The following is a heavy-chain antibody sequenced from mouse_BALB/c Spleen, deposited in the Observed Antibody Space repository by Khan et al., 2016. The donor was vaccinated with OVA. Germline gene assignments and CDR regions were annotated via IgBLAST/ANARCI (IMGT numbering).Heavy chain of an antibody. CDR2: INPSNGGT. V-gene: IGHV1S81*02. D-gene: IGHD1-2*01. Sequence: QVQLQQSGAELVKPGASVKLSCKASGYTFTSYYMYWVTQRPGQGLEWIGEINPSNGGTNLTEKFTSKATMTVDKSSSTAYMQLSSLTSEDSSVDYCTRGVYGGFAYWGQGTLVTVSA. CDR1: GYTFTSYY. CDR3: TRGVYGGFAY. J-gene: IGHJ3*01.